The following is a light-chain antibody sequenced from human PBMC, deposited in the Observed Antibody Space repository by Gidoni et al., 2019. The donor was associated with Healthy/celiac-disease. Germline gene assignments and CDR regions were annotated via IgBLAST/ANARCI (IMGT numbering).Light chain of an antibody. CDR1: QSVISN. Sequence: ELVITHSPATLPVSPGERATLSCRASQSVISNLAWYQQKPGQAPRLLIDGASTRATGITARGSGSGSGTEFTLTISSLQSEDFAVYYCQQYNNWPPRSTFGQXTKLEIK. CDR3: QQYNNWPPRST. V-gene: IGKV3-15*01. CDR2: GAS. J-gene: IGKJ2*01.